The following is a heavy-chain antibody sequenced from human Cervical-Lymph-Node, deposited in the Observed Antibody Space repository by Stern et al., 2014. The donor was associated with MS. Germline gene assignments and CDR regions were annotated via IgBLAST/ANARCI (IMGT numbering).Heavy chain of an antibody. CDR2: INTKTGTP. D-gene: IGHD6-6*01. CDR3: ATWGAGSSPPLFY. Sequence: QLVQSGSELKKPGASVKVSCKASGYNLTTFAINWVRQAPGQGLEWMGWINTKTGTPTFAQGFTGRCVFSLDASIKTAYLQIISLKAEDSAVYYCATWGAGSSPPLFYWGQGTLVTVSS. J-gene: IGHJ4*02. V-gene: IGHV7-4-1*02. CDR1: GYNLTTFA.